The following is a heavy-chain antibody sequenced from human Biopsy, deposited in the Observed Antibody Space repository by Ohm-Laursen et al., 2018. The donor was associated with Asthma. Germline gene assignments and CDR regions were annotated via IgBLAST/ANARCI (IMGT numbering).Heavy chain of an antibody. D-gene: IGHD5-12*01. Sequence: ASVKVSCNASGYTFNSVAVMWVRQAPGQGLEWMGWINTNSGTPTYVQGFSGRFVFSLDPSVTTAYLQIDSLRSEDTGVYYCTRAGSAFVADYWGQGTLVTVSS. CDR2: INTNSGTP. J-gene: IGHJ4*01. CDR3: TRAGSAFVADY. V-gene: IGHV7-4-1*01. CDR1: GYTFNSVA.